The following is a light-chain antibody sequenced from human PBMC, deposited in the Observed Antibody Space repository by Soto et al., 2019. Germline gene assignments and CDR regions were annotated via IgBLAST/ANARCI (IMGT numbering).Light chain of an antibody. CDR1: HSVSSS. CDR3: QQRSDWPRT. J-gene: IGKJ1*01. Sequence: EVVMTQSPATLSVSPGERATLSCRASHSVSSSLAWYQQKPGQAPRLLISDASNRAAGVPARFSGSGSGTDFTLTISSLEPEDFAVYYCQQRSDWPRTFGQGTKVDIK. CDR2: DAS. V-gene: IGKV3-11*01.